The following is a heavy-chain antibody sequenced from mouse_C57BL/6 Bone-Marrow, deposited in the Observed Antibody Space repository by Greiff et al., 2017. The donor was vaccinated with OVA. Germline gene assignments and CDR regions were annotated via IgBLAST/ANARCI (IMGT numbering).Heavy chain of an antibody. J-gene: IGHJ2*01. D-gene: IGHD3-3*01. CDR1: GSTFSDYG. Sequence: EVQLVESGGGLVKPGGSLKLSCAASGSTFSDYGMHWVRQAPEKGLEWVAYISSGSSTIYYADTVKGRFTISRDNTKNTLFLQMTSLRSEDTAMYYCARWGRDYWGQGTTLTVSS. CDR2: ISSGSSTI. V-gene: IGHV5-17*01. CDR3: ARWGRDY.